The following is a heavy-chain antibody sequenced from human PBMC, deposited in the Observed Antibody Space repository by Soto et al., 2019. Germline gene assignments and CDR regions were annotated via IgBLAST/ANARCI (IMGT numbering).Heavy chain of an antibody. D-gene: IGHD3-16*01. CDR2: INSDETT. V-gene: IGHV3-74*01. J-gene: IGHJ4*02. Sequence: EVQLVESGGGLVQPGGSLRLSCATSGFTFGDYWMHWVRQAPGEGLVWVARINSDETTIYSDGVKGRLTISRDNDMNTLSMQMNSVRAEDTAVYYCAVGGRVKYFTSFDYGGRGTLVTVSS. CDR3: AVGGRVKYFTSFDY. CDR1: GFTFGDYW.